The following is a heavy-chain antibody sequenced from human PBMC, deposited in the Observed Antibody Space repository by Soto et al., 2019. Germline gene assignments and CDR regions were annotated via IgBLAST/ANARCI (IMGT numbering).Heavy chain of an antibody. CDR1: GGSISSSSYY. J-gene: IGHJ4*02. CDR2: IYYSGST. Sequence: SETLSLTCTVSGGSISSSSYYWGWIRQPPGKGLEWIGSIYYSGSTYYNPSLKSRVTISVDTSKNQFSLKLSSVTAADTAVYYCASLRFLEWPTPYYFDYWGQGTLVTVSS. CDR3: ASLRFLEWPTPYYFDY. V-gene: IGHV4-39*01. D-gene: IGHD3-3*01.